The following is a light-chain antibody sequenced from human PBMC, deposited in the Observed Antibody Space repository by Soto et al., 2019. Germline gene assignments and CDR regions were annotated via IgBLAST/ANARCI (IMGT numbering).Light chain of an antibody. CDR3: QQYGSSPPIT. CDR1: QTISSW. J-gene: IGKJ5*01. Sequence: IQMTQSPSNLSGSSRDRVGITCLASQTISSWLAWYQQKPGKAPKLLIYDASSLESGVPSTFSGSGSWTDFTLTISRLEPEDFAVYYCQQYGSSPPITFGQGTRLEIK. CDR2: DAS. V-gene: IGKV1-5*01.